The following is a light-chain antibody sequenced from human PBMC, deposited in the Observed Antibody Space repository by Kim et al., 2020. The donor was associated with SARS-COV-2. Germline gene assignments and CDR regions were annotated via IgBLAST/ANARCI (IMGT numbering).Light chain of an antibody. CDR2: PAT. Sequence: ASVGDRVTRTGRASKGIRNYLPWYQQKPGKVTNLLIYPATHLQAGVPSRFSGSGAGTDFTPPISSMQPEDVATYYCQKYNSGPRTSGQGTKVDIK. V-gene: IGKV1-27*01. CDR3: QKYNSGPRT. J-gene: IGKJ1*01. CDR1: KGIRNY.